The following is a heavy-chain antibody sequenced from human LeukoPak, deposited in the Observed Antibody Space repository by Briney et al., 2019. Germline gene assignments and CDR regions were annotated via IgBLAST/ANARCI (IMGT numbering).Heavy chain of an antibody. V-gene: IGHV3-30-3*01. Sequence: GRSLRLSCAASGFTFSSYAMHWVRQAPGKGLEWVAVISYDGSNKYYADSVKGRFTISRDNSKNTLYLQMNSLRAEDTAVYYCARGKRLGEWLFLFDYWGQGTLVTVSS. J-gene: IGHJ4*02. CDR1: GFTFSSYA. CDR2: ISYDGSNK. D-gene: IGHD3-3*01. CDR3: ARGKRLGEWLFLFDY.